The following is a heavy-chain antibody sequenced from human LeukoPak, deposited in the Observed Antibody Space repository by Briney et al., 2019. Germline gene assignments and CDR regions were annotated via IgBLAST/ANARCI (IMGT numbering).Heavy chain of an antibody. CDR1: GFTFSSYG. D-gene: IGHD1-1*01. J-gene: IGHJ4*02. Sequence: GRSLRPSCAASGFTFSSYGMSWVRQAPGKGLEWDSAISGSGGSTYYADSVKGRFTISRDNSKNTLYLQMNSLRAEDTAVYYCAKSPTTGTPRNYFDYWGQGTLVTVSS. V-gene: IGHV3-23*01. CDR3: AKSPTTGTPRNYFDY. CDR2: ISGSGGST.